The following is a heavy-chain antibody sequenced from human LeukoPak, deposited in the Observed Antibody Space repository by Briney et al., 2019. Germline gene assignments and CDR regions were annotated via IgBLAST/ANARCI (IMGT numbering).Heavy chain of an antibody. Sequence: GASVKVSCKASGYTFTSYYLHWVRQAPGQGLEWMGIINPGEGNTNYAQKFQGRVTMTRDTSTSTVYMELSSLRSEDTAVYYCARAGDSTGYYLGSRFDYWGYGTLVTVSS. CDR3: ARAGDSTGYYLGSRFDY. CDR2: INPGEGNT. J-gene: IGHJ4*03. D-gene: IGHD3-22*01. V-gene: IGHV1-46*01. CDR1: GYTFTSYY.